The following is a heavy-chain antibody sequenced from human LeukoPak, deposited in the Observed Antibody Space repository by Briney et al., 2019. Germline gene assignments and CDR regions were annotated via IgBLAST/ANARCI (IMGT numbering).Heavy chain of an antibody. V-gene: IGHV1-18*01. D-gene: IGHD2-15*01. CDR3: ARDRYCSGGSCYSKNWFDP. CDR1: GYTFTSYA. CDR2: ISAYNGNT. Sequence: ASVKVSCKASGYTFTSYAMNWVRQAPGQGLEWMGWISAYNGNTNYAQKLQGRVTMTTDTSTSTAYMELRSLRSDDTAVYYCARDRYCSGGSCYSKNWFDPWGQGTLVTVSS. J-gene: IGHJ5*02.